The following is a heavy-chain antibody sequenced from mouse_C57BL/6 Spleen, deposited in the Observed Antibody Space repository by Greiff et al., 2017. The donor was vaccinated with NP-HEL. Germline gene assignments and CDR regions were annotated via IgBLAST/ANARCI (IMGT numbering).Heavy chain of an antibody. V-gene: IGHV1-61*01. CDR3: ARWDYYGSSYPFDY. CDR1: GYTFTSYW. Sequence: VQLQQPGAELVRPGSSVKLSCKASGYTFTSYWMDWVKQRPGQGLEWIGNIYPSDSETHYNQKFKDKATLTVDKSSSTAYMQLSSLTSEDSAVYYCARWDYYGSSYPFDYWGQGTTLTVSS. J-gene: IGHJ2*01. CDR2: IYPSDSET. D-gene: IGHD1-1*01.